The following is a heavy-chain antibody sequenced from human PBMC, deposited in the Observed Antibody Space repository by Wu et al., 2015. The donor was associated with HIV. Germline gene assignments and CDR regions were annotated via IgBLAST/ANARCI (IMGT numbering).Heavy chain of an antibody. Sequence: QVQLVQSGAEVKKPGSSVKVSCKASGGTFSSYAISWVRQAPGQGLEWMGGIIPIFGTANYAQKFQGRVTITTDESTSTAYMELSSLRSEDTAVYYCARISYYYGSGSSEYGMDVWGQGDHGHRLL. CDR2: IIPIFGTA. J-gene: IGHJ6*02. CDR1: GGTFSSYA. V-gene: IGHV1-69*01. CDR3: ARISYYYGSGSSEYGMDV. D-gene: IGHD3-10*01.